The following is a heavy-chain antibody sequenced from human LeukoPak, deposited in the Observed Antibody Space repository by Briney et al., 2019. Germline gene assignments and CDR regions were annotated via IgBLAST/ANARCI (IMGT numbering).Heavy chain of an antibody. V-gene: IGHV3-23*01. CDR1: GFTFSSYA. D-gene: IGHD5-24*01. Sequence: GGSLRLSCAASGFTFSSYAMSWVRQAPGKGLEWVSLISFSGDSIYYADSVRGRFTISRDNSKDTLYLQMNSLRAEDTAIYYCARDIQLSTWGLGTMVTVSS. CDR3: ARDIQLST. J-gene: IGHJ3*01. CDR2: ISFSGDSI.